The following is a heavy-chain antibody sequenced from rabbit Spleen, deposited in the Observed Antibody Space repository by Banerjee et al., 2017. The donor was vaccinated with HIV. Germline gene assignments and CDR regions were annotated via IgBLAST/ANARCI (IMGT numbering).Heavy chain of an antibody. J-gene: IGHJ4*01. Sequence: QSLEESGGDLVKPGASLTLTCTASGVSFSSDNYICWVRQAPGKGLEWIGYIDPLFGSTVYASWVNGRFTISSHNAQKTLYLQLNSLTVADTATYFCVREAGYGGYGDGNLWGPGTLVTVS. V-gene: IGHV1S40*01. CDR2: IDPLFGST. D-gene: IGHD6-1*01. CDR3: VREAGYGGYGDGNL. CDR1: GVSFSSDNY.